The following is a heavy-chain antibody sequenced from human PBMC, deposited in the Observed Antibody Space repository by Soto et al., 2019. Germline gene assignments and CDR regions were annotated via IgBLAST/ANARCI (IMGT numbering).Heavy chain of an antibody. D-gene: IGHD5-18*01. CDR3: ARANEDTAIAYYYYGMDV. J-gene: IGHJ6*02. CDR2: IIPIFGTA. CDR1: GGTFSSYA. V-gene: IGHV1-69*01. Sequence: QVQLVQSGAEVKKPGSSVKVSCKASGGTFSSYAISWVRQAPGQGLEWMGGIIPIFGTANYAQKFQGRVTITADESTSTAYMELSSLRSEDTAVYYCARANEDTAIAYYYYGMDVCGQGTTVTVSS.